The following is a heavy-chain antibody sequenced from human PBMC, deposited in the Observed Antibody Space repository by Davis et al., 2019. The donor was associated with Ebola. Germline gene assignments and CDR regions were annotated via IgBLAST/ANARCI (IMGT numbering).Heavy chain of an antibody. D-gene: IGHD5-12*01. CDR3: GRGWLRTGIDY. CDR2: TYYNSKWYN. J-gene: IGHJ4*02. CDR1: GDSVSGGSGA. Sequence: HSQTLSLTCAISGDSVSGGSGAWNWIRQSPSRGLEWLGRTYYNSKWYNDYAVSVKSRITINPDTSKNQFSLKLNSVTPEDTAVYYCGRGWLRTGIDYWGQGTLVTVSS. V-gene: IGHV6-1*01.